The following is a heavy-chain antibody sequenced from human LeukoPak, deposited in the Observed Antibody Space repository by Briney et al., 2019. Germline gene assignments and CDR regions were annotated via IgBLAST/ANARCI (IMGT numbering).Heavy chain of an antibody. J-gene: IGHJ3*02. D-gene: IGHD3-10*01. CDR2: FDPEDGET. CDR3: ATPAMVRVGDAFDI. CDR1: GYTLTELS. V-gene: IGHV1-24*01. Sequence: ASVKVSCKVSGYTLTELSMHWVRQAPGKGLEWMGGFDPEDGETIYAQKFQGRVTMTEDTSTDTAYMELSSLRSEDTAVYYCATPAMVRVGDAFDIWGQGTMVTVSS.